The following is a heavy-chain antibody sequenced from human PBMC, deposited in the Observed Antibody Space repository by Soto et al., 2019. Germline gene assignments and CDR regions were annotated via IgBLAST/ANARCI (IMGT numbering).Heavy chain of an antibody. CDR3: AREKIVGANPFDY. J-gene: IGHJ4*02. CDR2: INPNSGGT. CDR1: EFTFTDYY. V-gene: IGHV1-2*02. D-gene: IGHD1-26*01. Sequence: ASVKVSCKTSEFTFTDYYIHWVRQAPGQGLEWMGWINPNSGGTDYGQKFQGRVTMTRDTSIGTAHMELRGLRSDDTAVYYCAREKIVGANPFDYWGQGTLVTVSS.